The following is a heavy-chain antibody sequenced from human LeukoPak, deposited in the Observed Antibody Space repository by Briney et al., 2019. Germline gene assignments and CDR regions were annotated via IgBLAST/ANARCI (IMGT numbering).Heavy chain of an antibody. D-gene: IGHD1-1*01. Sequence: GGSLRLSCAASGFTFSGYSMNWVRQAPGKGLEWVSYISSSSTIFYADFVKGRFTISRDNAKNSLYLQMNSLRDEDTAVYYCARGDDSNWFDPWGQGILVTVSS. CDR1: GFTFSGYS. J-gene: IGHJ5*02. V-gene: IGHV3-48*02. CDR2: ISSSSTI. CDR3: ARGDDSNWFDP.